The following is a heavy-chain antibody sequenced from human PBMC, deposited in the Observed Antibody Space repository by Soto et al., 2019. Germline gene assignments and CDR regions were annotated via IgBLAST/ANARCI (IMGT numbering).Heavy chain of an antibody. J-gene: IGHJ6*02. D-gene: IGHD6-19*01. Sequence: PGESLKISCKGSGYSFTSYWISWVRQMPGKGLEWMGRIDPSDSYTNYSPSFQGHVTISADKSISTAYLQWSSLKASDTAMYYCARRFRGSGWQPPRYYYGMDVWGQGTTVTVSS. CDR1: GYSFTSYW. V-gene: IGHV5-10-1*01. CDR3: ARRFRGSGWQPPRYYYGMDV. CDR2: IDPSDSYT.